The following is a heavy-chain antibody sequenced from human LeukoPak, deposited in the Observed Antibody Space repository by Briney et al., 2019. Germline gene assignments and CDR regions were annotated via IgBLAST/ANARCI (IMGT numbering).Heavy chain of an antibody. CDR2: IKEDESEK. CDR1: GFTFRNYW. CDR3: AKSLLTTATGTGRAFDI. V-gene: IGHV3-7*03. D-gene: IGHD1-1*01. J-gene: IGHJ3*02. Sequence: GGSLRLSCTASGFTFRNYWMTWVRQAPGKGLEWVANIKEDESEKYYLDSVKGRFTISRDNSKNTLYLQMNSLRAEDSAEYYCAKSLLTTATGTGRAFDIWGQGTMVTVSA.